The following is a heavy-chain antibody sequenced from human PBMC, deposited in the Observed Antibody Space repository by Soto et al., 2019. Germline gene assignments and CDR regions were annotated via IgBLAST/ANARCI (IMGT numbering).Heavy chain of an antibody. J-gene: IGHJ4*02. CDR3: ARGEGAAAGTGTPLDY. CDR1: GGTFSSYA. Sequence: QVQLVQSGAEVKKPGSSVKVSCKASGGTFSSYAISWVRQAPGQGLEWMGGIIPIFGTTNYAQKFQGRVTITADESTSTAYMELSRLRSEDTAVYYCARGEGAAAGTGTPLDYWGQGTLVTVSS. CDR2: IIPIFGTT. D-gene: IGHD6-13*01. V-gene: IGHV1-69*01.